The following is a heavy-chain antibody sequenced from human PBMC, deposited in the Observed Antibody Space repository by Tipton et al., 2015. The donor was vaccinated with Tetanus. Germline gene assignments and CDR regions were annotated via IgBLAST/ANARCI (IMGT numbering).Heavy chain of an antibody. CDR1: GFTFSNYG. Sequence: SLRLSCAASGFTFSNYGMHWVRQAPGKGLEWVAFISYDGSYKFYADSVKGRFTISRDNSKNTLYLQMNSLRAEDTAVYYCASGSALDYWGQGTLVTVSS. V-gene: IGHV3-30*03. J-gene: IGHJ4*02. D-gene: IGHD6-25*01. CDR3: ASGSALDY. CDR2: ISYDGSYK.